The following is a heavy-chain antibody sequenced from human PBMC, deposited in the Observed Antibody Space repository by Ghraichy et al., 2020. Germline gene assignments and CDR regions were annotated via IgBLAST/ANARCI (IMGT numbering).Heavy chain of an antibody. CDR3: ARERAVVVPAAKDQGENYYYGMDV. J-gene: IGHJ6*02. CDR2: IYYSGST. Sequence: SETLSLTCTVSGGSISSGGYYWSWIRQHPGKGLEWIGYIYYSGSTYYNPSLKSRVTISVDTSKNQFSLKLSSVTAADTAVYYCARERAVVVPAAKDQGENYYYGMDVWGQGTTVTVSS. V-gene: IGHV4-31*03. CDR1: GGSISSGGYY. D-gene: IGHD2-2*01.